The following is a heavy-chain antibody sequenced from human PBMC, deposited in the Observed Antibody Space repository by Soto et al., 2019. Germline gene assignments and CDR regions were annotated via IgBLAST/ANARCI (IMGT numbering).Heavy chain of an antibody. Sequence: SETLSLTCIVSGGSISSHYWSWIRQPPGKGLEWIGYIFDNRNTNYNPSLRNRVSMSVDTSKNQFSLMLRSVSAVDTAVYYCARSVAVSADYFYYGLDVWGHGTTVTVSS. J-gene: IGHJ6*02. CDR2: IFDNRNT. V-gene: IGHV4-59*11. CDR1: GGSISSHY. D-gene: IGHD6-19*01. CDR3: ARSVAVSADYFYYGLDV.